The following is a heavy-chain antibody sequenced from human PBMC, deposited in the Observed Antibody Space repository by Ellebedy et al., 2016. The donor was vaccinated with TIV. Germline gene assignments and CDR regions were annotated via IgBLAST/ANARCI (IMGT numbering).Heavy chain of an antibody. J-gene: IGHJ3*02. CDR2: ISSSSAYI. Sequence: GESLKISXAASGFTFRSNDMHWVRQAPGKGLEWVSSISSSSAYIYYSDSVKGRFTISRDNAKNSMYLQMDSLRAEDTAVYYCARPRRDYVDAFDIWGQGTMVTVSS. CDR3: ARPRRDYVDAFDI. V-gene: IGHV3-21*01. CDR1: GFTFRSND. D-gene: IGHD3-10*02.